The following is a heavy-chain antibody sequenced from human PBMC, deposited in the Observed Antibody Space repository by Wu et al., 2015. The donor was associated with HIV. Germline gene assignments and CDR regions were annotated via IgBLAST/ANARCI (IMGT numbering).Heavy chain of an antibody. CDR1: GYTFTSYD. V-gene: IGHV1-8*01. CDR3: ARQRAYTSGWYIFDY. D-gene: IGHD6-19*01. Sequence: QVQLVQSGAEVKKPGASVKVSCKASGYTFTSYDINWVRQATGRGLEWMGWMNPRSGNTGYAQKFQGRVTMTRDTSISTANMELSSLRSEDTAVYYCARQRAYTSGWYIFDYWGQGTLVTVSS. J-gene: IGHJ4*02. CDR2: MNPRSGNT.